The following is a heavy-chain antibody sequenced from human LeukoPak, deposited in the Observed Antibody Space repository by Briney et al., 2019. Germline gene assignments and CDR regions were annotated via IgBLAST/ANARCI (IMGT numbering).Heavy chain of an antibody. CDR2: ISAYNGNT. CDR3: ARDTYYYDSSGPPGAFDI. Sequence: ASVKVSCTASGYTFTSYGISWVRQAPGQGLEWMGWISAYNGNTNYAQKLQGRVTMTTDTSTSTAYMELRSLRSDDTAVYYCARDTYYYDSSGPPGAFDIWGQGTMVTVSS. V-gene: IGHV1-18*01. D-gene: IGHD3-22*01. J-gene: IGHJ3*02. CDR1: GYTFTSYG.